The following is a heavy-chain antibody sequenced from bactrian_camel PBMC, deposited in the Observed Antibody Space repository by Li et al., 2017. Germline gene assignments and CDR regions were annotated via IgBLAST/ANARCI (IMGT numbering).Heavy chain of an antibody. V-gene: IGHV3S6*01. CDR1: GYTASSYC. CDR2: SFADMAT. J-gene: IGHJ4*01. D-gene: IGHD2*01. CDR3: ALDRLRCLTATPLSVQGYSH. Sequence: VQLVESGGGSVQAGGSLRLSCAASGYTASSYCMSWFRQAPGKEREGVASFADMATYYVDSVKGRFNISHDNDKNTVYLQMNSLKPEDTAMYYCALDRLRCLTATPLSVQGYSHWGQGTQVTVS.